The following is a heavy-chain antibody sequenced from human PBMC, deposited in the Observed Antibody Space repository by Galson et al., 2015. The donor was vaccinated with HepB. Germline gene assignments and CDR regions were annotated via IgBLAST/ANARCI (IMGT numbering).Heavy chain of an antibody. J-gene: IGHJ6*02. V-gene: IGHV4-39*01. D-gene: IGHD4-17*01. CDR3: ARHKDDGESYGMDV. CDR1: GGSIRSSSYY. CDR2: IYYTGNI. Sequence: ETLSLTCTVSGGSIRSSSYYWGWIRQPPGKGLEWIGSIYYTGNIYYNPSLKSRVTIAADTSRNQFSLKLSSVTAADTAVYYCARHKDDGESYGMDVWGPGTRSPSP.